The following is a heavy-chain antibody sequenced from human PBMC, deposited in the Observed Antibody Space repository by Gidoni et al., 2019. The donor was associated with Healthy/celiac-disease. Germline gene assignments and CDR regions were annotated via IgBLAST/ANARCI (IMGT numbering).Heavy chain of an antibody. CDR2: ISGSGGST. Sequence: EVQLVESGGGLVQPGGSLRLSCAASGFTFSSYAMSWVRQAPGKGLEWVSAISGSGGSTYYADSVKGRFTISRDNSKNTLYLQMNSLRAEDTAVYYCAKHGVTMIVVVIDVWYFQHWGQGTLVTVSS. CDR3: AKHGVTMIVVVIDVWYFQH. D-gene: IGHD3-22*01. CDR1: GFTFSSYA. V-gene: IGHV3-23*04. J-gene: IGHJ1*01.